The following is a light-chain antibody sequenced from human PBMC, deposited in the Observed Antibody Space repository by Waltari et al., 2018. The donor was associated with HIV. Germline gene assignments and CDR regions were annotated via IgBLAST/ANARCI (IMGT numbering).Light chain of an antibody. J-gene: IGLJ3*02. CDR1: SPNLGQNY. Sequence: QSVLTQPPSVSAAPGQKVTISCSGNSPNLGQNYASWYQHFPGTAPRLISYDNNARPAGTPDRFSGSRAGPSATLSITGLQTGDEADYYCATWDASLGARVCGRGTKLTVL. CDR3: ATWDASLGARV. CDR2: DNN. V-gene: IGLV1-51*01.